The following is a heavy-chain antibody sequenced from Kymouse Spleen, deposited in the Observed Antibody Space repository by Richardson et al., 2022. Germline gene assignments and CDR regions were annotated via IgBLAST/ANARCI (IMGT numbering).Heavy chain of an antibody. D-gene: IGHD2-2*02. CDR3: ARDRDCSSTSCYENYYYYGMDV. J-gene: IGHJ6*02. CDR2: INAGNGNT. Sequence: QVQLVQSGAEVKKPGASVKVSCKASGYTFTSYAMHWVRQAPGQRLEWMGWINAGNGNTKYSQKFQGRVTITRDTSASTAYMELSSLRSEDTAVYYCARDRDCSSTSCYENYYYYGMDVWGQGTTVTVSS. CDR1: GYTFTSYA. V-gene: IGHV1-3*01.